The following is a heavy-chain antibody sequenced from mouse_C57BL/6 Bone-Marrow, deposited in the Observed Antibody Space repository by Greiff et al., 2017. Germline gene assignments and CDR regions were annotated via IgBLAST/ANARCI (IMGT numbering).Heavy chain of an antibody. J-gene: IGHJ2*01. Sequence: QVQLKQSGAELVRPGTSVKMSCKASGYTFTNYWVGWAKQRPGHGLEWIGDIYPGGGYTNYNEKFKGKATLTADKSSSTAYMQYSSLPSEDSAIYYCARARGYFDYWGQGTTLTVSS. CDR1: GYTFTNYW. CDR2: IYPGGGYT. CDR3: ARARGYFDY. V-gene: IGHV1-63*01.